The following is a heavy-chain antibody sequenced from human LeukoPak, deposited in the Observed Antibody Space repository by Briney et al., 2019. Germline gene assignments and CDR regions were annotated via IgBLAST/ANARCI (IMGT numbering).Heavy chain of an antibody. CDR3: AKDIGAGIAAAGPSIYYYYYGMDV. CDR1: GLTFSSYG. V-gene: IGHV3-30*18. D-gene: IGHD6-13*01. J-gene: IGHJ6*02. Sequence: GRSLRLSCAASGLTFSSYGMHWVRQAPGKGLEWVAVISYDGSNKYYADSVKGRFTISRDNAKNSLYLQMNSLRAEDTALYYCAKDIGAGIAAAGPSIYYYYYGMDVWGQGTTVTVSS. CDR2: ISYDGSNK.